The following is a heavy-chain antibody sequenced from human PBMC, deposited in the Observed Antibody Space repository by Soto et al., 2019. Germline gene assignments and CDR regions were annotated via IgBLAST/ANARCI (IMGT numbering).Heavy chain of an antibody. J-gene: IGHJ4*02. D-gene: IGHD6-13*01. V-gene: IGHV1-69*01. Sequence: QVQLVQSGAEVKQPGSSVKVSCKASGGTFSSYAISCVRQAPGQGLEWMGGIIPIFGTANYAQKFQGRVTITSDESTSTAYMELSSLRSEDTAGYCCARNGGHIAAAGGVAYWGQGTMVSVSS. CDR2: IIPIFGTA. CDR3: ARNGGHIAAAGGVAY. CDR1: GGTFSSYA.